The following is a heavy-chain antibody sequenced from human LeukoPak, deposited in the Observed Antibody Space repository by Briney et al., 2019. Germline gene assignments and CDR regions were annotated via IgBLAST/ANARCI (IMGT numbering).Heavy chain of an antibody. D-gene: IGHD4/OR15-4a*01. CDR3: ARQSSRLTIFDY. CDR2: LYSGGTT. V-gene: IGHV3-53*01. Sequence: GGSLRLSCAASGFTVSSNYMSWVRQAPGKGLEWVSALYSGGTTYYADSVKGRLTISTDNSKNTQYLQMNSLRGEDTAVYYCARQSSRLTIFDYWGQGTLVTVSS. CDR1: GFTVSSNY. J-gene: IGHJ4*02.